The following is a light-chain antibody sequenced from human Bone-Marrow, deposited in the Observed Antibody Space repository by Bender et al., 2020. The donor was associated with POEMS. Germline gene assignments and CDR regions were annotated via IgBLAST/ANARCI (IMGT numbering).Light chain of an antibody. CDR2: QDA. CDR3: LAWDNTNYV. J-gene: IGLJ1*01. Sequence: SYELAQPPSVSVSPGQTATISCSGNNLGDKYAFWYQQKPGQSPVLVIYQDAKRPSEIPERFSGSNSGDTATLTISGTQLMDEADYYCLAWDNTNYVFGTGTTVTVL. CDR1: NLGDKY. V-gene: IGLV3-1*01.